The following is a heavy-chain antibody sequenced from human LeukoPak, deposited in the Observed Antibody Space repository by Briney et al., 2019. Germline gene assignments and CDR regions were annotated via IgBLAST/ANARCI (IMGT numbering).Heavy chain of an antibody. Sequence: GGSLTLPCGASGFTFSSYDMSWVRQAPGKGLEWVSDISGSGGSTYYADSVKGLFTISRDNYKNKLYLQMNSLRAEDTAVYYCVYDSSGYPTPAFDYWGQGTLVIVSA. V-gene: IGHV3-23*01. J-gene: IGHJ4*02. D-gene: IGHD3-22*01. CDR1: GFTFSSYD. CDR3: VYDSSGYPTPAFDY. CDR2: ISGSGGST.